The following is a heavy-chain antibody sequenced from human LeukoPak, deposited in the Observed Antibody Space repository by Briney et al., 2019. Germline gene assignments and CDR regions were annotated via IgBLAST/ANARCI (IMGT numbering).Heavy chain of an antibody. V-gene: IGHV4-34*01. CDR3: ARATTSSGWTRVEYFQH. D-gene: IGHD6-19*01. J-gene: IGHJ1*01. Sequence: SETLSLTCAVYGGSFSGYYWSWVRQPPGKGLEWIGEINHSGSTNYNPSLKSRVTISVDTSKNQFSLKLSSVTAADTAVYYCARATTSSGWTRVEYFQHWGQGTLVTVSS. CDR2: INHSGST. CDR1: GGSFSGYY.